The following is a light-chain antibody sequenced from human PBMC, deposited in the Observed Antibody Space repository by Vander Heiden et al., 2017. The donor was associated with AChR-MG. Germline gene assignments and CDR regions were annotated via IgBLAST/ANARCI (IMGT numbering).Light chain of an antibody. CDR3: QQYYSTPIT. CDR2: WAS. V-gene: IGKV4-1*01. Sequence: DIVMTQSPDSLAGSLGGRATINGKSSQSVLYSSNNKNYLAWYQQKPGQPPKLLIYWASTRESGVPDRFSGSGSGTDFTLTISSLQAEDVAVYYCQQYYSTPITFGGGTKVEIK. CDR1: QSVLYSSNNKNY. J-gene: IGKJ4*01.